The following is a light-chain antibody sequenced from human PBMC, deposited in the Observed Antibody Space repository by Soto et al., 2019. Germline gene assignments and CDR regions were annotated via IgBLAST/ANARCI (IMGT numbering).Light chain of an antibody. J-gene: IGKJ5*01. CDR2: DAS. CDR3: QQRSNWPPIT. CDR1: QSVSSY. V-gene: IGKV3-11*01. Sequence: IVMTQSPATLSVSPGERATLTCRASQSVSSYLAWYQQKPGQAPRLLIYDASNRATGIPARFSGSGSGTDFTLTISSLEPEDFAVYYCQQRSNWPPITFAQGTLLEIK.